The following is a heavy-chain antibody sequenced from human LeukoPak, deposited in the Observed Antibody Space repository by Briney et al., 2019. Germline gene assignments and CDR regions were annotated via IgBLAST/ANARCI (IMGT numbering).Heavy chain of an antibody. CDR2: IYHSGST. CDR3: ATGRSSYAFDY. V-gene: IGHV4-38-2*02. CDR1: GGSISSYY. Sequence: PSETLSPTCTVSGGSISSYYWGWIRQPPGKGLEWIGSIYHSGSTYYNPSLKSRVTISVDTSKNQFSLKLSSVTAADTAVYYCATGRSSYAFDYWGQGTLVTVSS. D-gene: IGHD2-15*01. J-gene: IGHJ4*02.